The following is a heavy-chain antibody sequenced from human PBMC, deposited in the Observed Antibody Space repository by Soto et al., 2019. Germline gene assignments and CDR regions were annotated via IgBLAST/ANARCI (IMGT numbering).Heavy chain of an antibody. Sequence: QVQLQESGPGLVQPSQTLSLTCTVSGGSISSGGYYWSWIRQHPGTGLEWIGRISYSGSTYYNTSLKRRVSISVEPSRKQFSLVVNSVTAADAAVYSCARGVLHWGQGTLVTVSS. CDR2: ISYSGST. CDR3: ARGVLH. J-gene: IGHJ4*01. V-gene: IGHV4-31*03. CDR1: GGSISSGGYY.